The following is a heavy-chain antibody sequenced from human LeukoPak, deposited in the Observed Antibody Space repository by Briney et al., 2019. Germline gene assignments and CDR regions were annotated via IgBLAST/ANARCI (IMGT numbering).Heavy chain of an antibody. CDR2: IYHSGST. V-gene: IGHV4-38-2*02. CDR3: ARDVGATKGPYYFDY. J-gene: IGHJ4*02. CDR1: GYSISSGYY. D-gene: IGHD1-26*01. Sequence: PSETLSLTCAVSGYSISSGYYWGWIRQPPGKGLEWIGSIYHSGSTYYNPSLKSRVTISVDTSKNQFSLKLSSVTAADTAVYYCARDVGATKGPYYFDYWGQGTLVTVSP.